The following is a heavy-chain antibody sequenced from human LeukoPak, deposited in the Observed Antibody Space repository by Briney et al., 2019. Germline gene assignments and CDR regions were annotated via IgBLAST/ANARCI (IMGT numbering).Heavy chain of an antibody. CDR2: IYYSGST. Sequence: SETLSLTCTVSGGSISSYYWSWIRQPPGKGLEWIGYIYYSGSTNYNPSLKSRVTISVDTSKNQFSLKLSSVTAADTAVYYCARGGGYSYGPFDYWGQGTLVTVSS. V-gene: IGHV4-59*01. CDR1: GGSISSYY. CDR3: ARGGGYSYGPFDY. J-gene: IGHJ4*02. D-gene: IGHD5-18*01.